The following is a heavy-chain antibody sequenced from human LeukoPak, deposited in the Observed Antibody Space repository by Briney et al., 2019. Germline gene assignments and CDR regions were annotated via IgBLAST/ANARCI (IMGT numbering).Heavy chain of an antibody. CDR3: ARGDMATIDNYYYYGMDV. CDR2: IIPIFGIA. V-gene: IGHV1-69*04. J-gene: IGHJ6*02. CDR1: GGTFSSYA. D-gene: IGHD5-24*01. Sequence: SVKVSCKASGGTFSSYAISWVRQAPGQGLEWMGRIIPIFGIANYAQKFQGRVTITADKSTSTAYMELSSLRSEDTAVYYCARGDMATIDNYYYYGMDVWGQGTTVTVSS.